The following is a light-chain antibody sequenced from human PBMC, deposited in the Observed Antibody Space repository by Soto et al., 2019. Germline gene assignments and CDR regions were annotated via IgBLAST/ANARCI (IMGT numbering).Light chain of an antibody. CDR2: GVS. Sequence: ERVMTQSPVTLSVSQGESVTLSCRASQSVGSNLAWYQQKPGQAPRLLIYGVSTRATGIPARFAGSGSGRQFTLTISSRQSEDFAVYYCQQYNNWPQTFGQGTNVEIK. V-gene: IGKV3-15*01. CDR3: QQYNNWPQT. J-gene: IGKJ1*01. CDR1: QSVGSN.